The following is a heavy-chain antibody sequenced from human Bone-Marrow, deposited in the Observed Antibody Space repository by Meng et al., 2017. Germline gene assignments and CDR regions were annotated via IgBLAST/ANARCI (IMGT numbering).Heavy chain of an antibody. V-gene: IGHV4-4*02. CDR1: GASISSSHW. Sequence: QVQLQEAGPGLVKPSGTLSPTCAVSGASISSSHWWGWVRQPPGKGLEWIGEIYHDGSTNYTPSLKSRVTISVDKSKNQFSLKLSSVTAADTAVYYCARAAYDIWSGYAPWGQGSLVTVSS. CDR3: ARAAYDIWSGYAP. J-gene: IGHJ5*02. CDR2: IYHDGST. D-gene: IGHD3-3*01.